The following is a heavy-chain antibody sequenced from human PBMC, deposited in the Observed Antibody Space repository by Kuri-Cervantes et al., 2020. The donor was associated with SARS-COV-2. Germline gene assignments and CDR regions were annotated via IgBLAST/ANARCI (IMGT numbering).Heavy chain of an antibody. D-gene: IGHD5-12*01. CDR1: GYTVSSNSSA. CDR2: TYYRSKWYN. Sequence: LRLSCAISGYTVSSNSSAWNWIRQSPSRGLEWMGRTYYRSKWYNDYVVSVKSRININPDTSKNQFSLQLNSVAPEDTAVYYCAGDPTVDVHCCFDLWGHGSMVTVSS. J-gene: IGHJ2*01. CDR3: AGDPTVDVHCCFDL. V-gene: IGHV6-1*01.